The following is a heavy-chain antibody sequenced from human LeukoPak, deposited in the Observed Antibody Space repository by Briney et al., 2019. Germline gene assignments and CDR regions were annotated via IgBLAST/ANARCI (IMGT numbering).Heavy chain of an antibody. CDR1: GFTFSSYS. CDR3: ASPGYSSGWYNY. Sequence: PGGSLRLSCAASGFTFSSYSMNWVRQAPGKGLEWVSSISSSSSYIYYADSVKGRFTISRDNAKNSLYLQMNSLRAEDTAVYYCASPGYSSGWYNYWGQGTLVTVSS. D-gene: IGHD6-19*01. V-gene: IGHV3-21*04. CDR2: ISSSSSYI. J-gene: IGHJ4*02.